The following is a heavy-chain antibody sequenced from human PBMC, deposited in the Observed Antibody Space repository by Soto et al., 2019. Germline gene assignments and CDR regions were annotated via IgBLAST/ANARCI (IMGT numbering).Heavy chain of an antibody. CDR1: GGSISSISYY. Sequence: SETLSLTCTVSGGSISSISYYWGWIRQPPGKGLEWIGSIYYSGSTYYNPSLKSRVTISVDTSKNQFSLKLSSVTAADTAVYYCARLQVIYDILTGYYPYYFDYWGQGTLVTVSS. D-gene: IGHD3-9*01. J-gene: IGHJ4*02. CDR2: IYYSGST. V-gene: IGHV4-39*01. CDR3: ARLQVIYDILTGYYPYYFDY.